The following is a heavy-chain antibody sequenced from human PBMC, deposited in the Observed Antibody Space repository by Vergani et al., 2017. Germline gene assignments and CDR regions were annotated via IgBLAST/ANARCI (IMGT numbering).Heavy chain of an antibody. J-gene: IGHJ4*02. CDR1: GFTLSNYD. V-gene: IGHV3-30*02. CDR3: AKLFRGWGIDY. D-gene: IGHD3-16*01. Sequence: QVQLVESGGGVVQRGGSLRLSCATSGFTLSNYDMQWIRQGPGKGLEFVAFIQFDGSNQYYADSVKGRFTLSRDFSKNTLYLQMNSLRTDDTATYYCAKLFRGWGIDYWGQGTQVIVS. CDR2: IQFDGSNQ.